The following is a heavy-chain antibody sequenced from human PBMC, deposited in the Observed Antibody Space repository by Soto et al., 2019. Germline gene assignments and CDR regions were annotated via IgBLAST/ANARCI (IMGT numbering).Heavy chain of an antibody. CDR3: ASHFGDYGDYDGAFDI. J-gene: IGHJ3*02. Sequence: QVQLVESGGGVVQPGRSLRLSCAASGFTFSSYGMHWVRQAPGKGLEWVAVISYDGSNKYYADSVKGRFTISRDNSKNTLYLQMNRLRAEDTAVYYCASHFGDYGDYDGAFDIWGQGTMVTVSS. CDR2: ISYDGSNK. CDR1: GFTFSSYG. V-gene: IGHV3-30*03. D-gene: IGHD4-17*01.